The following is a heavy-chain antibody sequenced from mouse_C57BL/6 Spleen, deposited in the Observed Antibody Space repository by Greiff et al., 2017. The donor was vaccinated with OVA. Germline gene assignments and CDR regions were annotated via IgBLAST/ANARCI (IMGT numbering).Heavy chain of an antibody. V-gene: IGHV14-1*01. J-gene: IGHJ4*01. Sequence: VQLQQSGAELVRPGASVKLSCTASGFNITDYYMPWVKQRPEQGLEWIGRIDPEDGDTEYAPKFQGKATMTADTSSNTAYLQLSSLTSEDTAVYYCTTSNYFGGYAMDYWGQGTSFTVSS. D-gene: IGHD1-1*01. CDR2: IDPEDGDT. CDR3: TTSNYFGGYAMDY. CDR1: GFNITDYY.